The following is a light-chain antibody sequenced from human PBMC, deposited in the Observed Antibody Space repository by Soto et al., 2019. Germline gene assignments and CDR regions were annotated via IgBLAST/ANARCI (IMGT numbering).Light chain of an antibody. Sequence: EIVMTQSPATLSVSPGERATLSCRASQSVSRKLAWYQQTRGQAPRLLIYGASTRATGVPARFSGSGSGTEFTLTISSLHSEDFAVYYCQQYNNWPPLTFGGGTKVDIK. CDR1: QSVSRK. CDR2: GAS. V-gene: IGKV3-15*01. J-gene: IGKJ4*01. CDR3: QQYNNWPPLT.